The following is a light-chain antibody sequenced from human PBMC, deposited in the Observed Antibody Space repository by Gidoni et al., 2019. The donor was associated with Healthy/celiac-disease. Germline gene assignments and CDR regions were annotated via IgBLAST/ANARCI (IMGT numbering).Light chain of an antibody. Sequence: DIQMTQSPSSLSASVGDRVTSTCRASQSISSYLNWYQQKPGKAPKLLIYAASSLQSGVTSRFSGSGSGTDFTLTISRLQPEDFATYYCQQSYSTLLTFGGGTKVEIK. J-gene: IGKJ4*01. V-gene: IGKV1-39*01. CDR2: AAS. CDR3: QQSYSTLLT. CDR1: QSISSY.